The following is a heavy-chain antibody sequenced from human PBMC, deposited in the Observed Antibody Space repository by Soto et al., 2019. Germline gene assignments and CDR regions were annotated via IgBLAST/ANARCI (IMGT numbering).Heavy chain of an antibody. Sequence: EVQLLESGGGLVQPGGSLRLSCAASGFTFSGYAMSWVRQAPGKGLEWVSAISGIGGSTYYADSVKGRFPISRDNSKNTLYLQMNSLRAEDTAVYYCAIGSYSEGFDPWGQGTLVTVSS. J-gene: IGHJ5*02. CDR1: GFTFSGYA. CDR3: AIGSYSEGFDP. D-gene: IGHD1-26*01. CDR2: ISGIGGST. V-gene: IGHV3-23*01.